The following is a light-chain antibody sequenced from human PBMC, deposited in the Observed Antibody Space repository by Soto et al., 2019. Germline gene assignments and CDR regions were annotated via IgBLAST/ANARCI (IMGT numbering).Light chain of an antibody. Sequence: QSVLTQPASVSGSPGQSITISCTGTSHDIGNGYDSVSWYQQHPGKAPKLIIYDVVNRPSGVSSRFSGSKSGNTASLTISGLQAEDEADYYCCSYTTNIAPYVFGTGTKVTVL. V-gene: IGLV2-14*03. CDR2: DVV. CDR1: SHDIGNGYDS. CDR3: CSYTTNIAPYV. J-gene: IGLJ1*01.